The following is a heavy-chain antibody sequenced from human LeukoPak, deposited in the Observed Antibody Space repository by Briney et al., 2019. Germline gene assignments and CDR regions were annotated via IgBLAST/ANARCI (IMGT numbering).Heavy chain of an antibody. D-gene: IGHD3-10*01. Sequence: GGSLRLSCAASGFTFSSYAMSWVRQAPGKGLEWVSAISGSGGSTYYADSVKGRFTISRDNSKNTLYLQMNSLRAEDTAVYYCAKPITMVRGVQVAFDYWGQRTLVTVSS. J-gene: IGHJ4*02. CDR2: ISGSGGST. V-gene: IGHV3-23*01. CDR1: GFTFSSYA. CDR3: AKPITMVRGVQVAFDY.